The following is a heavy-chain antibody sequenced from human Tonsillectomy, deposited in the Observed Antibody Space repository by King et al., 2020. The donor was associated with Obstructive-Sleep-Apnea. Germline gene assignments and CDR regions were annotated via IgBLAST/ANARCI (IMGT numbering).Heavy chain of an antibody. D-gene: IGHD3-10*01. CDR1: GFTFRSYG. Sequence: VQLVESGGGVVQPGRSLRLSCAASGFTFRSYGTHWVRQAPGKGLEWVEMITYEGSHKYYSDSVKGRFTISRDNSKNTLYLQMNSLRAEDTAVYFCAKDMVRGVITGAYYYGMDVWGQGTTVTVSS. V-gene: IGHV3-30*18. J-gene: IGHJ6*02. CDR2: ITYEGSHK. CDR3: AKDMVRGVITGAYYYGMDV.